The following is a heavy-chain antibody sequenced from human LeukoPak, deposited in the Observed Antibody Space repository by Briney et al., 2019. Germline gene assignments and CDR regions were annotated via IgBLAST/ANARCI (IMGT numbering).Heavy chain of an antibody. Sequence: PSETLSLTCAVYGGSFSGYYWSWIRQPPGKGLEWIGEINHSGSTNYNPSLKSRVTISVDTPKNQFSLKLSSVTAADTAVYYCASAWIAAAGSIDYWGQGTLVTVSS. D-gene: IGHD6-13*01. CDR3: ASAWIAAAGSIDY. V-gene: IGHV4-34*01. CDR2: INHSGST. CDR1: GGSFSGYY. J-gene: IGHJ4*02.